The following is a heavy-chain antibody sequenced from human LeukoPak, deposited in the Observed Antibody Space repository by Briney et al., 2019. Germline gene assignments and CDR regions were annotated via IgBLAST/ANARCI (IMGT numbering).Heavy chain of an antibody. CDR3: ARDLGGNRDY. D-gene: IGHD4-23*01. Sequence: SETLSLTCTVSGYSISSGYYWGWIRQPPGKGLEWIGSIYHSGSTYYNPSLKSRVTISVDTSKNQFSLKLSSVTAADTAVYYCARDLGGNRDYWGQGTLVTVSS. V-gene: IGHV4-38-2*02. CDR2: IYHSGST. CDR1: GYSISSGYY. J-gene: IGHJ4*02.